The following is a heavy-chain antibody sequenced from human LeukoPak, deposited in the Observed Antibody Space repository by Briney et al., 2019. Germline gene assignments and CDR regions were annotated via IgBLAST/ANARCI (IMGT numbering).Heavy chain of an antibody. J-gene: IGHJ4*02. CDR3: ARGSWIQLWYPFDY. Sequence: PSETLSLTCTVSGGSISSYYWSWIRQPPGKGLEWIGYIYYSGSTNYNPSLKSRVTISVDTSKNQFSLKLSSVTAADTAVYYCARGSWIQLWYPFDYWGQGTLVTVSS. CDR1: GGSISSYY. D-gene: IGHD5-18*01. CDR2: IYYSGST. V-gene: IGHV4-59*01.